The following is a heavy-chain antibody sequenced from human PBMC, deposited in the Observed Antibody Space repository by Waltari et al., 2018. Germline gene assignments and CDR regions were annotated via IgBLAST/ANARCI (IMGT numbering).Heavy chain of an antibody. CDR1: GGTFSSYA. CDR2: IIPILGTA. D-gene: IGHD2-21*02. Sequence: QVQLVQSGAEVKKPGSSVKVSCKASGGTFSSYAISWVRQAPGQGLEWMGGIIPILGTANYARKFQGRVTITADESTSTAYMELSSLRSEDTAVDYFARDYHGGAYCGGDCYPGDYWGQGTLVTVSS. J-gene: IGHJ4*02. V-gene: IGHV1-69*01. CDR3: ARDYHGGAYCGGDCYPGDY.